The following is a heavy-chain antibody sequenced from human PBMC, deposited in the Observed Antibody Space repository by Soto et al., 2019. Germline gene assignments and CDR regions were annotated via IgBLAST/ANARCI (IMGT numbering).Heavy chain of an antibody. Sequence: ASVKRSWKAAGYTFSSYDIHWLRQATGQGLEWVGWMAPYSGNTGYAQKFQGRVTMTRDTSINTAYMELSSLRSEDTAIYYCARVYGAGSFEYWGQGTQVTVSS. D-gene: IGHD3-10*01. V-gene: IGHV1-8*02. CDR2: MAPYSGNT. J-gene: IGHJ4*02. CDR3: ARVYGAGSFEY. CDR1: GYTFSSYD.